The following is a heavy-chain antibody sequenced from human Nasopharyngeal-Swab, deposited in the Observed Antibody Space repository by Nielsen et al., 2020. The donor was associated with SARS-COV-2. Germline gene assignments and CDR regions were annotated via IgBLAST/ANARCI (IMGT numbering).Heavy chain of an antibody. V-gene: IGHV1-2*04. CDR1: GYTFTGYY. CDR3: ARDRGINWFDP. J-gene: IGHJ5*02. CDR2: INPNSGGT. Sequence: ASVKVSCKASGYTFTGYYMNWVRQAPGQGLEWMGWINPNSGGTNYAQKFQGWVTMTRDTSISTAYMELSRLRSDDTAVYYCARDRGINWFDPWGQGTLVTVSS.